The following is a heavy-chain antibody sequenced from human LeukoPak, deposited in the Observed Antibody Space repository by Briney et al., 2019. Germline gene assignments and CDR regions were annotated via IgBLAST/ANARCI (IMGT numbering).Heavy chain of an antibody. V-gene: IGHV3-30*18. CDR3: AKDQRRIQLWLLDY. Sequence: GGALRLSCAASGCTFSSYGMHWVRQAPGKGLEGVAVISYDGSNKYYADSVKGRFTISRDNSKNTLYLQMNSLRAEDTAVYYCAKDQRRIQLWLLDYWGQGTLVTVSS. J-gene: IGHJ4*02. CDR2: ISYDGSNK. CDR1: GCTFSSYG. D-gene: IGHD5-18*01.